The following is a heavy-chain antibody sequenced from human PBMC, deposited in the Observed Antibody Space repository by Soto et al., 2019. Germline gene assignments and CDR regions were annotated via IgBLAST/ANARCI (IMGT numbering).Heavy chain of an antibody. CDR3: AREMIPMIMGGMSAMDV. V-gene: IGHV3-30-3*01. J-gene: IGHJ6*02. CDR1: EFTFSTYV. Sequence: QVQLVESGGGVVQPERSLRLSCAASEFTFSTYVMHWGRQAPGKGLEWVALISFDGSDKYYADSVKGRFTISRDNSKNTLFLQMNSLRPEDTAVYYCAREMIPMIMGGMSAMDVWGRGTTVTVSS. CDR2: ISFDGSDK. D-gene: IGHD3-22*01.